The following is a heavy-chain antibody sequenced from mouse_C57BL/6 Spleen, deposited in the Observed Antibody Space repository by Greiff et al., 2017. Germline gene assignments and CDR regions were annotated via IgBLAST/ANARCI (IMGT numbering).Heavy chain of an antibody. D-gene: IGHD1-1*01. Sequence: DVQLVESGGGLVKPGGSLKLSCAASGFTFSSYTMSWVRQTPEKRLGWVATISGGGGNTYYPDTVKGRFTIARDNAKNTLYLQMSSLRAEDTALYYCARQDGSRGAWFAYWGQGTLVTVSA. V-gene: IGHV5-9*01. CDR1: GFTFSSYT. CDR3: ARQDGSRGAWFAY. CDR2: ISGGGGNT. J-gene: IGHJ3*01.